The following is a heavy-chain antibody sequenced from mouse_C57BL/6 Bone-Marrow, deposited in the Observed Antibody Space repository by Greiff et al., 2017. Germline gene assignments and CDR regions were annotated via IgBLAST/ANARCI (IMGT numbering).Heavy chain of an antibody. D-gene: IGHD4-1*02. CDR3: ARQATGDFDY. CDR2: ISGGGGNP. J-gene: IGHJ2*01. V-gene: IGHV5-9*01. Sequence: EVQGVESGGGLVKPGGSLKLSCAASGFTFSSYTMSWVRQTPEKRLEWVATISGGGGNPYYPDSVKGRFTISRDNAKNTLYLQMSSLRSEDTALYYCARQATGDFDYWGQGTTLTVSS. CDR1: GFTFSSYT.